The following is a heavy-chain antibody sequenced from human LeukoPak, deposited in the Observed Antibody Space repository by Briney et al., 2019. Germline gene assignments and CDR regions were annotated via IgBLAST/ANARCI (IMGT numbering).Heavy chain of an antibody. CDR3: AKDCLSTVTFYFFDY. CDR1: GFTFSGFW. D-gene: IGHD4-17*01. Sequence: GGSLRLSCAASGFTFSGFWMHWVRQAPGRGLVWVSCISFDGSDATYADSVKGRFTISRDNSKNTLYLQMNSLRAVDTAVYYCAKDCLSTVTFYFFDYWGQGTLVTVSS. CDR2: ISFDGSDA. J-gene: IGHJ4*02. V-gene: IGHV3-74*01.